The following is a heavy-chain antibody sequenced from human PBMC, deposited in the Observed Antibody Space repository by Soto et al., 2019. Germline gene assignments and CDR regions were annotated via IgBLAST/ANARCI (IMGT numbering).Heavy chain of an antibody. J-gene: IGHJ4*02. V-gene: IGHV3-74*01. CDR2: INSDGSST. Sequence: EVQLVESGGGLVQPGGSLRLSCAASGFTFSSYWMHWVRQAPGKGLVWVTRINSDGSSTSYADSVKGRFTISRDNAKNTLYLQMNSLRAEDTAVYYCAVAVAGPTAIGYWGQGTLVTVSS. D-gene: IGHD6-19*01. CDR1: GFTFSSYW. CDR3: AVAVAGPTAIGY.